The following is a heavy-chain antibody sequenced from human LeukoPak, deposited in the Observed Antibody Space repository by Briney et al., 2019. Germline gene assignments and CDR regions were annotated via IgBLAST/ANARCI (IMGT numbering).Heavy chain of an antibody. D-gene: IGHD3-16*02. CDR2: IYTSGST. CDR1: GGSISSGSYY. J-gene: IGHJ5*02. Sequence: SETLSLTCTVSGGSISSGSYYWSWIRQPAGKGLEWIGRIYTSGSTNYNPSLKSRVTISVDTSKNQFSLKLSSVTAADTAVYYCARERLSNWFDPWGQGTLVTVSS. CDR3: ARERLSNWFDP. V-gene: IGHV4-61*02.